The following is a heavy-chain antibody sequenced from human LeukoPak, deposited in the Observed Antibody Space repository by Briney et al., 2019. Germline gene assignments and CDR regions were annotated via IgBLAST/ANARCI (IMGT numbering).Heavy chain of an antibody. CDR1: GYTFTSYY. CDR2: INPNSGGT. J-gene: IGHJ5*02. CDR3: SRAHRGSWFDP. V-gene: IGHV1-2*02. Sequence: GASVKVSCKASGYTFTSYYMNWVRQAPGQGLEWMGWINPNSGGTNYAQKFQGRVTMTRDTSTSTAYMELSRLRSDDTAVYYCSRAHRGSWFDPWGQGTLVTVSS. D-gene: IGHD1-26*01.